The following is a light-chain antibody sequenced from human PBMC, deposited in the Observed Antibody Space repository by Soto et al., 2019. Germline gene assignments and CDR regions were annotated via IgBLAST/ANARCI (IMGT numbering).Light chain of an antibody. V-gene: IGLV7-46*01. CDR2: DTN. CDR3: LLFYNGPCV. J-gene: IGLJ1*01. Sequence: QAVVTQEPSLTVSPGGTVTLTCGSSPGAVTNGHYPHWLQQKPGQAPRTLIYDTNNKPSWTPARFSGSLLGGKAALTLSGAQPEDEAEYYCLLFYNGPCVYGPGTKVTVL. CDR1: PGAVTNGHY.